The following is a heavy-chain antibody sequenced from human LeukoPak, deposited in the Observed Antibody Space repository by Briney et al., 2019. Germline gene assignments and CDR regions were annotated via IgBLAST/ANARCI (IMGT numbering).Heavy chain of an antibody. Sequence: PSETLSLTCTVSGGSISSHYWSWIRKPPGPGLEWIGYIYYSGSTNYNPSLKSRVPISVDTSKNQFSLKLSSVTAADTAVYYCARSRLTGTTNYWGQGTLVTVSS. CDR1: GGSISSHY. CDR3: ARSRLTGTTNY. D-gene: IGHD1-7*01. CDR2: IYYSGST. J-gene: IGHJ4*02. V-gene: IGHV4-59*11.